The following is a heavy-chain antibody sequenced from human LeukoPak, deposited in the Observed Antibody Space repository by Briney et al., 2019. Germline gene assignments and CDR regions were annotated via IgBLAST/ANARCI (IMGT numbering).Heavy chain of an antibody. CDR3: ARDTANAAFDI. Sequence: SETLSLTCTVSGGSISSYYWSWIRQPAGKGLEWIGRIYTSGSADYNPSLKSRVTMSVDTSKNQFSLKLSSVTAADTAVYYCARDTANAAFDIWGQGTMVTVSS. V-gene: IGHV4-4*07. CDR1: GGSISSYY. J-gene: IGHJ3*02. CDR2: IYTSGSA. D-gene: IGHD5-18*01.